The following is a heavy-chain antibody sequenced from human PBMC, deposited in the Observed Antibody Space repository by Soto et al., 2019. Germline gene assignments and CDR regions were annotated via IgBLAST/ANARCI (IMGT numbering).Heavy chain of an antibody. D-gene: IGHD3-3*01. V-gene: IGHV3-21*01. CDR1: GFTFSSYS. CDR3: ARDFYDFWSGYLVYYYGMDV. J-gene: IGHJ6*02. CDR2: ISSSSSYI. Sequence: EVQLVESGGGLVKPGGSLRLSCAASGFTFSSYSMNWVRQAPGKGLEWVSSISSSSSYIYYADSVKGRFTISRDNAKNSLYLQMNSLRAEDTAVYYCARDFYDFWSGYLVYYYGMDVWGQGTTVTVSS.